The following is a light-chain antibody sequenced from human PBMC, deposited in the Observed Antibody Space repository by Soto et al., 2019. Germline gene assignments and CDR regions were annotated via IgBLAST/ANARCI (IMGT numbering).Light chain of an antibody. CDR1: DSNIGSNS. V-gene: IGLV1-47*02. CDR3: AAWDASLSACV. CDR2: YNN. J-gene: IGLJ1*01. Sequence: QSVLTQPPSASGTAGQVVTTSCSGGDSNIGSNSVYWYQHLPRMAPKLLIYYNNQRPSGVPDRFSGSRSGTSASLAIVGLRSEDEAVYYCAAWDASLSACVFGNGTKGTV.